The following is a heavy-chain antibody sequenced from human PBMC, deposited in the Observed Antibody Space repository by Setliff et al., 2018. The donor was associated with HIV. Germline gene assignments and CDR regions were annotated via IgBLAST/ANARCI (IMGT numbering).Heavy chain of an antibody. CDR3: ARGSGYDKGAYHYYYGMDV. J-gene: IGHJ6*02. CDR2: IKSKPDGGTI. CDR1: GFTFTNAW. Sequence: GGSLRLSCAASGFTFTNAWMSWVRQAPGKGLEWVGRIKSKPDGGTIDYAAPVQGRFTISRDESKNTLYLQMNSLRDEDTAVYYCARGSGYDKGAYHYYYGMDVWGQGTTVTVSS. V-gene: IGHV3-15*01. D-gene: IGHD5-12*01.